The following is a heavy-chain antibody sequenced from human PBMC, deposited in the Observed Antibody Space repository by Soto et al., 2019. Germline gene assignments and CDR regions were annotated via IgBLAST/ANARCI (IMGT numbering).Heavy chain of an antibody. J-gene: IGHJ6*02. Sequence: SETLSLTCTVSGGSISSYYWSWIRQPPGKGLEWIGYIYYSGSTNYNPSLKSRVTISVDTSKNQFSLKLSSVTAADTAVYYCASKSYDFWSGYYYYGMDVWGQGTTVTVSS. D-gene: IGHD3-3*01. CDR2: IYYSGST. CDR1: GGSISSYY. V-gene: IGHV4-59*01. CDR3: ASKSYDFWSGYYYYGMDV.